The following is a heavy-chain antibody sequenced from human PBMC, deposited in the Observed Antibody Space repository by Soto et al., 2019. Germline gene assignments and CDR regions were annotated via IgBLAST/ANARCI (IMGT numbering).Heavy chain of an antibody. V-gene: IGHV4-30-4*01. CDR2: IYYSGTT. J-gene: IGHJ6*02. D-gene: IGHD5-18*01. Sequence: SETLSLTCTVSGGSISSGDYYWSWIRQPPGKGLEWIGYIYYSGTTYYNPSLKSRVTISVDTSKNQFSLKVSSVTAADTAVYYCARALIQLWPHYYYGMDGWGQGTTVTVSS. CDR1: GGSISSGDYY. CDR3: ARALIQLWPHYYYGMDG.